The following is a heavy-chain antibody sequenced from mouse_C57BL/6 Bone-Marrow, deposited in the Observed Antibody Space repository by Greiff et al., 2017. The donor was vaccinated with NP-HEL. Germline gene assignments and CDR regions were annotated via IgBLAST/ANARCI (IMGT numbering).Heavy chain of an antibody. Sequence: VKLQESGPGLVAPSQSLSITCTVSGFSLPSYAIRWVRPPPGTGLEWLGVIWPGGGTNSNSALKSSLSISNDNSTSHVFLKINSLQTDDTARYYCASLCYDGCAYWGQGALVTVSA. J-gene: IGHJ3*01. CDR2: IWPGGGT. CDR3: ASLCYDGCAY. CDR1: GFSLPSYA. V-gene: IGHV2-9-1*01. D-gene: IGHD1-1*01.